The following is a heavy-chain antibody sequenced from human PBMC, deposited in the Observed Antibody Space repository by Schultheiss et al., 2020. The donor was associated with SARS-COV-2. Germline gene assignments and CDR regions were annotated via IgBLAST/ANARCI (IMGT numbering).Heavy chain of an antibody. Sequence: GGSLRLSCAASGFTFTIYEMSWVRRAPGKGLEWVSSIGHSGGDTYYADSVKGRFTISRDNSKLYLHMNSLRAEDTAVYYCAKEDDDGANADAFDIWGQGTMVTVSS. D-gene: IGHD4-23*01. V-gene: IGHV3-23*01. CDR3: AKEDDDGANADAFDI. J-gene: IGHJ3*02. CDR1: GFTFTIYE. CDR2: IGHSGGDT.